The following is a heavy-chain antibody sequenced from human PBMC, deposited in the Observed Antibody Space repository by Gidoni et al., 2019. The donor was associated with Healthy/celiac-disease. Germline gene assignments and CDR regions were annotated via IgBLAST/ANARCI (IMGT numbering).Heavy chain of an antibody. D-gene: IGHD2-15*01. J-gene: IGHJ4*02. Sequence: EVQLVESGGGLVKHGGSLRLSCAASGFTFSNAWRSWVRQAPGKGLEWVGRIKSKTDGGTTDYAAHVKGRFTISRDDSKNTLYLQMNSLKTEDTAVYYCTTPHGGGSCYVCYFDYWGQGTLVTVSS. CDR1: GFTFSNAW. CDR2: IKSKTDGGTT. V-gene: IGHV3-15*01. CDR3: TTPHGGGSCYVCYFDY.